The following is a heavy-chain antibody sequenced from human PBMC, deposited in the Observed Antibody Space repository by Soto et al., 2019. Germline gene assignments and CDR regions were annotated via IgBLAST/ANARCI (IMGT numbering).Heavy chain of an antibody. D-gene: IGHD2-2*02. Sequence: GGFLRLSCAASGFTVSSNYMSWVRQAPGKGLEWVSVIYSGGSTYYADSVKGRFTISRDNSKNTLYLQMNSLRAEDTAVYYCASLPHCSSTSCYKVPLDYWGQGTLVTVSS. CDR2: IYSGGST. V-gene: IGHV3-66*01. CDR3: ASLPHCSSTSCYKVPLDY. J-gene: IGHJ4*02. CDR1: GFTVSSNY.